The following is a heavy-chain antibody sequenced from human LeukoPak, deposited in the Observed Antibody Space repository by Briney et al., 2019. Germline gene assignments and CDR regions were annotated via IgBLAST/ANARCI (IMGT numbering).Heavy chain of an antibody. CDR3: ARDRRGDYPYYFDY. V-gene: IGHV4-39*07. CDR2: IYYSGST. Sequence: PSETLSLTYTVSGGSISSSSYSWGWIRQPLGKGLEWIGSIYYSGSTYYNPSLKSRVTISVDTSKNQFSLKLSSVTAADTAVYYCARDRRGDYPYYFDYWGQGTLVTVSS. J-gene: IGHJ4*02. D-gene: IGHD4-17*01. CDR1: GGSISSSSYS.